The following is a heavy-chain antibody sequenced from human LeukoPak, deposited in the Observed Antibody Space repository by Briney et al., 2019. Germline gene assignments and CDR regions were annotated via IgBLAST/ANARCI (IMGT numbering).Heavy chain of an antibody. D-gene: IGHD3-22*01. CDR1: GFTFSSYA. CDR2: ISYDGSNK. Sequence: GGSLRLSCADSGFTFSSYAMHWVRQAPGKGLEWVAVISYDGSNKYYADSVKGRLTISRDNSKNTLYLQMNSLRAEDTAVYYCARQGYDSSGLDYWGQGTLVTVSS. J-gene: IGHJ4*02. V-gene: IGHV3-30-3*01. CDR3: ARQGYDSSGLDY.